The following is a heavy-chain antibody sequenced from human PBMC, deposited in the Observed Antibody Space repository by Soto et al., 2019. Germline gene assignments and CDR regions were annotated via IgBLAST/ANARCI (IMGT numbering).Heavy chain of an antibody. V-gene: IGHV4-39*01. Sequence: QLQLQESGPGLVKPSETLSLTCTVSGGSIGRSAHYWGWIRQSPAKGLEWIGTIYYSGATYYNPSLKSRLTVSVDTSKNQFSLRLSSVTAADTAIYYCARHPNLGYCSGGSCMDNWFDPWGRGTLVTVSS. CDR1: GGSIGRSAHY. D-gene: IGHD2-15*01. CDR2: IYYSGAT. CDR3: ARHPNLGYCSGGSCMDNWFDP. J-gene: IGHJ5*02.